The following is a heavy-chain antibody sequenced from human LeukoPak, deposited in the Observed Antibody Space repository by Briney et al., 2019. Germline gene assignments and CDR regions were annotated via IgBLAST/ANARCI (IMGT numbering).Heavy chain of an antibody. CDR2: IYYSGST. CDR3: ARQSYSVEVPYFDY. CDR1: GGSISSYY. D-gene: IGHD2-15*01. Sequence: SETLSLTCTVSGGSISSYYWSWIRQPPGKGLEWIGYIYYSGSTNYNPSLKSRVTISVDTSKNQFSLKLSSVTAADTAVYYCARQSYSVEVPYFDYWGQGTLVTVSS. V-gene: IGHV4-59*08. J-gene: IGHJ4*02.